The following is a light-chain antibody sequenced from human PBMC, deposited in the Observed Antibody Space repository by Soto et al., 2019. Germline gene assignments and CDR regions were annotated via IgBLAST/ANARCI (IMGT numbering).Light chain of an antibody. J-gene: IGKJ2*01. CDR3: QQSGNSPFT. CDR2: GAS. V-gene: IGKV3-20*01. CDR1: QRVDSSY. Sequence: IVLTQSPGTLSLSPGERATLSCRASQRVDSSYLAWYQQKPSQAPRLLIYGASNRATDIPDRFSGSGSGTDFTFTISRLEPEDFAVYSCQQSGNSPFTFGPWTKREIK.